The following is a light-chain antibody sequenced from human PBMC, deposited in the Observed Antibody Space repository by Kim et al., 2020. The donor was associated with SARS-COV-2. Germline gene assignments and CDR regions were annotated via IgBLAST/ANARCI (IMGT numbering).Light chain of an antibody. CDR3: QHYDNFPYT. J-gene: IGKJ2*01. CDR2: DAS. V-gene: IGKV1-33*01. CDR1: QDITNF. Sequence: SASVGDRVTITCQASQDITNFLNWYQQRPGKAPKLLMYDASILESGVPSRFSVSGYGTHFILTINDLQPEDIATYYCQHYDNFPYTFGPGTKLEI.